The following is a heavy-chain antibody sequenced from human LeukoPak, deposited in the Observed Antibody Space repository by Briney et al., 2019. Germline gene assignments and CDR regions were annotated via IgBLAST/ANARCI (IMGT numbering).Heavy chain of an antibody. CDR2: IYHSGST. Sequence: SETLSLTCTVSGYSISSGYYWGWIRQPPGKGLEWIGSIYHSGSTYYNPSLKSRVTISVDTSKNQFSLKLSSVTAADTAVYYCARRDHGDYGEEYWGQGTLVTVSS. CDR3: ARRDHGDYGEEY. CDR1: GYSISSGYY. D-gene: IGHD4-17*01. V-gene: IGHV4-38-2*02. J-gene: IGHJ4*02.